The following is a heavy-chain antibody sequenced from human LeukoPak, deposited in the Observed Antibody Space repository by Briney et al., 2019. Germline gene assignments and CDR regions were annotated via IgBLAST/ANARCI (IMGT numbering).Heavy chain of an antibody. Sequence: SQTLSVTCGISGDSFSSNNGAWNWLRQSPWRGLEWLGRTYYRSKWYSDSAASVQGRITINADTSKNQFSLQLYSVTPEDTAVYYCARDLGTSGWHTFDYWGQGTLVTVSS. D-gene: IGHD6-19*01. CDR3: ARDLGTSGWHTFDY. CDR1: GDSFSSNNGA. CDR2: TYYRSKWYS. J-gene: IGHJ4*02. V-gene: IGHV6-1*01.